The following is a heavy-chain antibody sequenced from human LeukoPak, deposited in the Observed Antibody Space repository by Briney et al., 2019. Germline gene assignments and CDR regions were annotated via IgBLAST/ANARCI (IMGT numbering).Heavy chain of an antibody. Sequence: GGSLRLSCAASGFTFSSHAMNWVRQAPGKGLEWVSLISGNGGSTDYADSVKGRFTISRDNSKNTLYLQMNSLRAEDTAVYYCAKVGRIVVVPAALDIWGQGTMVTVSS. CDR3: AKVGRIVVVPAALDI. J-gene: IGHJ3*02. D-gene: IGHD2-2*01. CDR1: GFTFSSHA. V-gene: IGHV3-23*01. CDR2: ISGNGGST.